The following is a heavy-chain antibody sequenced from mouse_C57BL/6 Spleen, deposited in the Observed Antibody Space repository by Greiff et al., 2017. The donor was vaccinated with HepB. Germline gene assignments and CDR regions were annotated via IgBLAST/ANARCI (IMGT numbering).Heavy chain of an antibody. CDR3: TRGRVYDGYLYAMDY. J-gene: IGHJ4*01. CDR2: ISSGGDYI. CDR1: GFTFSSYA. V-gene: IGHV5-9-1*02. Sequence: EVKVVESGEGLVKPGGSLKLSCAASGFTFSSYAMSWVRQTPEKRLEWVAYISSGGDYIYYADTVKGRFTISRDNARNTLYLQMSSLKSEDTAMYYCTRGRVYDGYLYAMDYWGQGTSVTVSS. D-gene: IGHD2-3*01.